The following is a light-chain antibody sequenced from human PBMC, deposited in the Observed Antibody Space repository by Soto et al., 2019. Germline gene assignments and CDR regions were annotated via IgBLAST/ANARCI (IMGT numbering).Light chain of an antibody. Sequence: DIVMTQSPDSLVVYLGERDTISCKSSQSVLYSSNNKAYLAWYQQRAGQPPKLLIYWASIREPGVPERFSGSGSGTDFSLTISSVQAEDVAVYFCQQYYSIPMYTFGQGTKLEIK. V-gene: IGKV4-1*01. CDR3: QQYYSIPMYT. CDR1: QSVLYSSNNKAY. CDR2: WAS. J-gene: IGKJ2*01.